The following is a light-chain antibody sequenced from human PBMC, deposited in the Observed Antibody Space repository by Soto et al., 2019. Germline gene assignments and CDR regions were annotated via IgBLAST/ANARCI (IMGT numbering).Light chain of an antibody. CDR3: SSYTSSLSVV. CDR2: EVS. Sequence: QSVLTQPASVSGSPGQSITISCTGTSSDVGGYNYVSWYQQHPGKAPKLMIYEVSNRPSGVSNRFSGSKSGNTASLTISGLQAEDEADYYCSSYTSSLSVVFGGGTKLTVL. J-gene: IGLJ2*01. CDR1: SSDVGGYNY. V-gene: IGLV2-14*01.